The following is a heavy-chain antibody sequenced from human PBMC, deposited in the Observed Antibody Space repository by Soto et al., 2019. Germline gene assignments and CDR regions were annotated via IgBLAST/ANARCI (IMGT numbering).Heavy chain of an antibody. CDR3: VRTTGWPGFDF. CDR2: IYGGGTT. J-gene: IGHJ4*02. V-gene: IGHV3-53*01. CDR1: GFAVSSKY. Sequence: EVQLVESGGGLIQPGGSLRLSCAASGFAVSSKYMTWVRQAPGKGLEWVSVIYGGGTTYYPDSVKGRFTISRDTSKNTLYLQMNSLRAEDTAVYYCVRTTGWPGFDFWGQGTLVTVSS. D-gene: IGHD6-19*01.